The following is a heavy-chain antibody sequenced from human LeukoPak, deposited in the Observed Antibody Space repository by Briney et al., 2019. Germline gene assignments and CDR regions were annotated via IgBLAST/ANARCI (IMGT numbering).Heavy chain of an antibody. CDR3: ARRGEAYYYDSSGSSPFDP. Sequence: ASVKLSCKASGYTFTGYYMHWVRQAPGQRLEWMVWINPNSDGTNYAQKIQGRVTMTRNTSISTANMELVRLSSETTAESSRARRGEAYYYDSSGSSPFDPWGQGTLVTVSS. CDR2: INPNSDGT. J-gene: IGHJ5*01. V-gene: IGHV1-2*02. CDR1: GYTFTGYY. D-gene: IGHD3-22*01.